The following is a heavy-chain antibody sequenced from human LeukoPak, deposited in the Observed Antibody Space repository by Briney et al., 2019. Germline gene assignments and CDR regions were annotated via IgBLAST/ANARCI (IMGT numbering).Heavy chain of an antibody. CDR3: ARGGYYYDSRGGTFDI. Sequence: SQTLSLTCTVSGGSISSGSYYWSWIRQPAGKGLEWIGRIYTSGSTNYNPSLKSRVTIPVDTSKNQFSLKLSSVTAADTAVYYGARGGYYYDSRGGTFDIWGQGTMVTVSS. CDR1: GGSISSGSYY. D-gene: IGHD3-22*01. J-gene: IGHJ3*02. CDR2: IYTSGST. V-gene: IGHV4-61*02.